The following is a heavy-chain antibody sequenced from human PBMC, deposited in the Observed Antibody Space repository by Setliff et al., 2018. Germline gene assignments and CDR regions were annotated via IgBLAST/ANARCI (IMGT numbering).Heavy chain of an antibody. CDR2: IIPMFGTT. V-gene: IGHV1-69*05. J-gene: IGHJ6*03. CDR3: ARHVGIRGRGYNYYYYYMDV. CDR1: GGTFSSYA. Sequence: ASVKVSCKASGGTFSSYAIDWVRQATGQGLEWMGGIIPMFGTTNYAQKFQGRVTITTDESTSTAYMELSSLRSEDTAVYYCARHVGIRGRGYNYYYYYMDVWGKGTTVTVSS. D-gene: IGHD3-10*01.